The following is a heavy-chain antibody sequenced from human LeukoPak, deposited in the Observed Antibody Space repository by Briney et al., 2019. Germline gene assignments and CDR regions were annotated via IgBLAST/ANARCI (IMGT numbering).Heavy chain of an antibody. D-gene: IGHD5-18*01. CDR3: ARVADTAIVRATYYYMDV. V-gene: IGHV4-4*07. CDR2: IYTSGST. J-gene: IGHJ6*03. Sequence: SETLSLTCTVSGGSLSSYYWSWIRQPARKGLEWIGRIYTSGSTNYNPSLSSRVTISVDKSKNQFSLKLSSVTAADTAVYYCARVADTAIVRATYYYMDVWGKGTTVTVSS. CDR1: GGSLSSYY.